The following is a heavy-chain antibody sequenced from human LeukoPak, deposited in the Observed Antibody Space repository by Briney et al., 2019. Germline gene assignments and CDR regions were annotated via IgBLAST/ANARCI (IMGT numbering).Heavy chain of an antibody. Sequence: GGSLRLSCAASGFTFSRYGMHWVRQASGKGLEWVALVSYDGSNKYYADSVKGRFTISRDNSKNTLYLQVNSLRPEDTAVYYCAKGDPYGSGSYPVDYWGQGTLVTVSS. CDR3: AKGDPYGSGSYPVDY. V-gene: IGHV3-30*18. D-gene: IGHD3-10*01. CDR2: VSYDGSNK. J-gene: IGHJ4*02. CDR1: GFTFSRYG.